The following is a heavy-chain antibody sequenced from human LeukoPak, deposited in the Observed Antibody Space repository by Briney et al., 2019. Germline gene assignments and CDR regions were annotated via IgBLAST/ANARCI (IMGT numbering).Heavy chain of an antibody. CDR2: IYHSGST. V-gene: IGHV4-30-2*01. Sequence: SEALSLTCAVSGGSISSGGYYWSWIRQPPGKGLEWIGYIYHSGSTYYNPSLKSRVTISVDRSKNQFSLKLSSVTAADTAVYYCARESGGSYKFDYWGQGTLVTVSS. D-gene: IGHD1-26*01. CDR3: ARESGGSYKFDY. CDR1: GGSISSGGYY. J-gene: IGHJ4*02.